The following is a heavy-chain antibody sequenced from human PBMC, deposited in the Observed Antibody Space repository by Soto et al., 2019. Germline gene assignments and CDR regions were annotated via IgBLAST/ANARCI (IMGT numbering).Heavy chain of an antibody. V-gene: IGHV1-69*13. D-gene: IGHD3-10*01. J-gene: IGHJ6*02. CDR3: ARATREIPITMVRGVITDYYGMDV. CDR2: IIPIFGTA. Sequence: GASVTVSCQASGGTFSSYAISWVRQAPGQGLEWMGGIIPIFGTANYAQKFQGRVTITADESTSTAYMELSSLRSEDTAVYYCARATREIPITMVRGVITDYYGMDVWGQGTTVTVSS. CDR1: GGTFSSYA.